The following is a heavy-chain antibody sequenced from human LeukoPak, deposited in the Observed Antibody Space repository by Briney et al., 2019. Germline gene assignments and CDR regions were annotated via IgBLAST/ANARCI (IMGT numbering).Heavy chain of an antibody. CDR2: FDPEDGET. J-gene: IGHJ4*02. CDR1: GYTLTELS. Sequence: SVKVSCKVSGYTLTELSMHWVRQAPGKGLEWMGGFDPEDGETIYAQKFQGRVTMTEDTSTDTAYMELSSLRSEDTAVYYCAFSGRRYFDWLLPPFDYWGQGTLVTVSS. D-gene: IGHD3-9*01. CDR3: AFSGRRYFDWLLPPFDY. V-gene: IGHV1-24*01.